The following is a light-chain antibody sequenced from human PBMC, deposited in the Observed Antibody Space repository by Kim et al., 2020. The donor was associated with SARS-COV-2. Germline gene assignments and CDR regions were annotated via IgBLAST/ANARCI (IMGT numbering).Light chain of an antibody. V-gene: IGKV3-20*01. Sequence: EIVLTQSPGTLPLSPGERATLSCRASQSVTSSYLGWYQQKPGQAPRLLIYGVSSRATGIPDRFSGSGSGTDFTLTITRLEPEDFAVYHCQQYGSSPPITFGQGTRLEIK. CDR3: QQYGSSPPIT. CDR1: QSVTSSY. CDR2: GVS. J-gene: IGKJ5*01.